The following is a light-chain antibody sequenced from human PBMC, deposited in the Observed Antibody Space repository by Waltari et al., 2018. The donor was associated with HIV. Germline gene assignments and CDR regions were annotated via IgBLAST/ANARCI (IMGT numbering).Light chain of an antibody. CDR1: QSLLYSNGYNY. CDR2: MGS. Sequence: DIVMTKSPLSRPVTPGEPASISCRYSQSLLYSNGYNYLHWYLQKPGQSPQLLIYMGSNRASGVPDRFSGSGSGTDFTLKISRVEAEDVGVYYCMQALQTPLTFGGGTKVEI. V-gene: IGKV2-28*01. J-gene: IGKJ4*01. CDR3: MQALQTPLT.